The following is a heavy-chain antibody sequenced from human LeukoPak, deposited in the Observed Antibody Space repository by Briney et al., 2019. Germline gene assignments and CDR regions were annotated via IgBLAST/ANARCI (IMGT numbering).Heavy chain of an antibody. D-gene: IGHD3-22*01. V-gene: IGHV3-7*03. J-gene: IGHJ4*02. CDR1: GFTFSGCW. CDR2: IKEDGSKK. CDR3: ATPLDYYDSSGYHQGGD. Sequence: GFLRLSCAASGFTFSGCWMTWVRQAPGKGLEWVANIKEDGSKKNYVDSVKGRFTIFRDNAKNSLYLQMNSLRAEDTAVYYCATPLDYYDSSGYHQGGDWGQGTLVTVSS.